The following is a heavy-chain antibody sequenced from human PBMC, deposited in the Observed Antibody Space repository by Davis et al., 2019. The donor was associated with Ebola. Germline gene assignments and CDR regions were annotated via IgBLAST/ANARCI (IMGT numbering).Heavy chain of an antibody. J-gene: IGHJ4*02. CDR2: ISGSGGST. CDR3: AKDGYSSSSGGLFDY. V-gene: IGHV3-23*01. Sequence: GGSLRLSCAASGFTFSSYAMSWVRQAPGKGLEWVSAISGSGGSTYYADSVKGRFTLSRDNSKNTLYMQMHSLRAEDTAVYYCAKDGYSSSSGGLFDYWGQGTLVTVSS. D-gene: IGHD6-6*01. CDR1: GFTFSSYA.